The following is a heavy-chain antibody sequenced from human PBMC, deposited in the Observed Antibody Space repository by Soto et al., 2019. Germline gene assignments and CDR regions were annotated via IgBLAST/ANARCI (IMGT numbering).Heavy chain of an antibody. V-gene: IGHV4-59*01. CDR3: ARVPTAYDSSGYYYTWFDP. CDR1: GGSISSYY. CDR2: IYYSGST. Sequence: ETLSLTCTVSGGSISSYYWSWIRQPPGKGLEWIGYIYYSGSTNYNPSLKSRVTISVDTSKNQFSLKLSSVTAADTAVYYCARVPTAYDSSGYYYTWFDPWGQGTLVTVSS. J-gene: IGHJ5*02. D-gene: IGHD3-22*01.